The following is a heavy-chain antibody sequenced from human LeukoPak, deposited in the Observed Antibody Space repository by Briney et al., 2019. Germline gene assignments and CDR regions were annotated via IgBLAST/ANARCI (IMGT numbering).Heavy chain of an antibody. CDR2: ISGSGGST. CDR1: GFTFSSYA. D-gene: IGHD6-13*01. J-gene: IGHJ4*02. CDR3: AKDTIAAAGQKTQTTACWDY. V-gene: IGHV3-23*01. Sequence: PGGSLRLSCAASGFTFSSYAMSWVRQAPGKGLEWGSAISGSGGSTYYADSVKGRFTISRDNSKNTLYLQMNSLRAGDTAVYYCAKDTIAAAGQKTQTTACWDYWGQGTLVTVSS.